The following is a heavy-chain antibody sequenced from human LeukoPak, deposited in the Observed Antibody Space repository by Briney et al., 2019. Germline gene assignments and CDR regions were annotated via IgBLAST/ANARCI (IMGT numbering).Heavy chain of an antibody. Sequence: SETLSLTCTVSGGSISSYCWSWIRQPPGKGLEWIGYIYYSGSTNYNPSLKSRVTISVDTSKNQFSLKLSSVTAADTAVYYCARAAYCGGDCYPYYYYYGMDVWGQGTTVTVSS. D-gene: IGHD2-21*02. J-gene: IGHJ6*02. CDR1: GGSISSYC. CDR3: ARAAYCGGDCYPYYYYYGMDV. V-gene: IGHV4-59*01. CDR2: IYYSGST.